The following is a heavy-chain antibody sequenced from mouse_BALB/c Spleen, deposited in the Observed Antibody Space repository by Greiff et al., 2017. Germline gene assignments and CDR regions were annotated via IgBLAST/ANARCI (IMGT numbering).Heavy chain of an antibody. Sequence: EVQLVESGGGLVKPGGSLKLSCAASGFAFSSYDMSWVRQTPEKRLEWVAYISSGGGSTYYPDTVKGRFTISRDNAKNTLYLQMSSLKSEDTAMYYCARQAGPYYFDYWGQGTTLTVSS. CDR3: ARQAGPYYFDY. V-gene: IGHV5-12-1*01. J-gene: IGHJ2*01. CDR1: GFAFSSYD. CDR2: ISSGGGST. D-gene: IGHD3-3*01.